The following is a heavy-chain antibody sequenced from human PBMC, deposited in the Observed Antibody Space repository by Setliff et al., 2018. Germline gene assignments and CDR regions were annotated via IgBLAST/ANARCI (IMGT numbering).Heavy chain of an antibody. V-gene: IGHV3-33*08. D-gene: IGHD2-15*01. CDR2: IWGDGGTK. CDR3: ARTCSGSGCYAGLES. J-gene: IGHJ4*02. Sequence: GGSLRLSCAASEFTISGNWMSWVRQAPGKGLEWVAVIWGDGGTKYHADSVKGRFTISRDNSKNTLYLQMNSLRPEDTAVYYCARTCSGSGCYAGLESWGQGTPVTVSS. CDR1: EFTISGNW.